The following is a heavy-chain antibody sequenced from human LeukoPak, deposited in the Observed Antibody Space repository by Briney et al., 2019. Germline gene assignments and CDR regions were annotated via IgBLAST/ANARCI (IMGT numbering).Heavy chain of an antibody. CDR2: FRYSWRT. Sequence: SESLSLTGTLPGDSISSAVSYWGCTRHPPGEGLGWVGSFRYSWRTYYSPSLHRRVTISFDTSNSQFSLKLTSMAAADTAVYYCAKRQGGWCEFDSWGQGTLVTVS. D-gene: IGHD2-15*01. V-gene: IGHV4-39*01. J-gene: IGHJ5*01. CDR3: AKRQGGWCEFDS. CDR1: GDSISSAVSY.